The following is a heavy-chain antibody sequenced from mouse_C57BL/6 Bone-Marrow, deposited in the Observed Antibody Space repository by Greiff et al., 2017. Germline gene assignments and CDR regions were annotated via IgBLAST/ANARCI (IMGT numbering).Heavy chain of an antibody. CDR3: TTEMVLRRSAMDY. V-gene: IGHV14-4*01. J-gene: IGHJ4*01. Sequence: VQLQQSGAELVRPGASVKLSCTASGFNFKDDCMNWVKQRPEQGLEWIGWIDPENGDTEYASKFQGKATITADTSSNTAYMQLSSLTSEDTAVYYCTTEMVLRRSAMDYWGQGTSVTASS. CDR1: GFNFKDDC. D-gene: IGHD2-1*01. CDR2: IDPENGDT.